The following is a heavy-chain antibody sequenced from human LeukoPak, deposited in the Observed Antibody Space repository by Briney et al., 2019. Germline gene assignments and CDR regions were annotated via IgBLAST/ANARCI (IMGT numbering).Heavy chain of an antibody. Sequence: GGSLRLSCAASGFTFSSYAMSWVRQAPGKGLEWVSAISGSGGSTFYADSVKGRFTISRDNSKNTLYLQMNSLRAEDTAVYYCAKDLRVVVVATFDYWGQGTLVTVSS. D-gene: IGHD2-15*01. CDR3: AKDLRVVVVATFDY. CDR2: ISGSGGST. CDR1: GFTFSSYA. V-gene: IGHV3-23*01. J-gene: IGHJ4*02.